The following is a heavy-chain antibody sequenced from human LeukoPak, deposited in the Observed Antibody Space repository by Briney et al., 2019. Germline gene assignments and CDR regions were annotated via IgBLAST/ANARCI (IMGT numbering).Heavy chain of an antibody. D-gene: IGHD3-3*01. V-gene: IGHV3-74*01. CDR3: ARTDFSSGAFHM. Sequence: GGSLRLSCAASEFTFTTYWMHWVRQAPGKGLVWVSRIMSDGTTLSYADSVKGRFTISRDNARNTLYLQMNSLRAEDTAVYYCARTDFSSGAFHMWGQGTVVTVSS. CDR2: IMSDGTTL. CDR1: EFTFTTYW. J-gene: IGHJ3*02.